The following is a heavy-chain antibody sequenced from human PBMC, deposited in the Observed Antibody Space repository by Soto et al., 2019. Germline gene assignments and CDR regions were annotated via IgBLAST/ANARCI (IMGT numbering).Heavy chain of an antibody. Sequence: QPGGSLRLSCAASGFTFSTYAMSWVRQAPGKGLEWVSGISGRGTTYYADSVEGRFTISRDNSKNTLFLQMNSLRAEDTAVYYCAKDRTYCSGGSCYLPLFDYWGQGTLVTVSS. CDR3: AKDRTYCSGGSCYLPLFDY. D-gene: IGHD2-15*01. CDR1: GFTFSTYA. J-gene: IGHJ4*02. CDR2: ISGRGTT. V-gene: IGHV3-23*01.